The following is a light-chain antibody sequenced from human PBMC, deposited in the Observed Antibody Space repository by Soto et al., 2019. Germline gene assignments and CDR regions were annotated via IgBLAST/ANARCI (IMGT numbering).Light chain of an antibody. V-gene: IGLV1-40*01. J-gene: IGLJ2*01. CDR3: QSYDTTHARRGV. CDR1: STNIGAGYD. Sequence: QSVLTQPPSVSGAPGQRVTISCTGSSTNIGAGYDVHWYRHLPGTAPKLLIFGTNNRPSGVPDRFSGSKSGTTASLAISGLQAEDEADYYSQSYDTTHARRGVFGGGTKLTVL. CDR2: GTN.